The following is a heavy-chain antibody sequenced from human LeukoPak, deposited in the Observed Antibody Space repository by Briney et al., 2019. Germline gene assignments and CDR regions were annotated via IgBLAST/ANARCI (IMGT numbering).Heavy chain of an antibody. V-gene: IGHV3-48*03. D-gene: IGHD6-13*01. J-gene: IGHJ4*02. Sequence: AGSLRLSCEASGFTFSSYEMNWVRQAPGKGLEWVSYISSSGKTIYYADSTEGRFTVSRDNAKNSLYLQMNSLRAEDTAVYYCATTSIAAAVPGCFDYWGQGTLVTAFS. CDR3: ATTSIAAAVPGCFDY. CDR2: ISSSGKTI. CDR1: GFTFSSYE.